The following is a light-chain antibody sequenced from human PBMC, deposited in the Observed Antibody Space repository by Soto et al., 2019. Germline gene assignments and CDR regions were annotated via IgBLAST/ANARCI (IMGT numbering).Light chain of an antibody. V-gene: IGKV1-12*02. CDR3: QEADGFPWR. J-gene: IGKJ1*01. Sequence: DIQMTQSPSSVSASVGDSVTMTCRASQGITNGLAWYQQKPGKAPKPLIYGASSLQSGVPSRVSGGGSGTQFILTITGLQTEDFATYFCQEADGFPWRFGHGTRVEMK. CDR2: GAS. CDR1: QGITNG.